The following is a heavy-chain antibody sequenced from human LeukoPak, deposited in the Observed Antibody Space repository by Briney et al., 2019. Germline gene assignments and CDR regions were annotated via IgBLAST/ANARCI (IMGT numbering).Heavy chain of an antibody. V-gene: IGHV3-30*18. CDR3: AKDRRPGYSGYRNAYYFDY. D-gene: IGHD5-12*01. J-gene: IGHJ4*02. CDR1: GFTFSSYG. CDR2: ISYDGSNK. Sequence: GGSLRLSCAASGFTFSSYGMHWVRQAPGKGLEWVAVISYDGSNKYYADSVKGRFTISRDNSKNTLYLQMNSLRAEDTAVYYCAKDRRPGYSGYRNAYYFDYWGQGTLVTVSS.